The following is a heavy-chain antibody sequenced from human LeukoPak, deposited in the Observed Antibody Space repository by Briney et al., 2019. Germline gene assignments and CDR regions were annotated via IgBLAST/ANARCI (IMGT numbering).Heavy chain of an antibody. CDR1: GGSISSYY. CDR3: ARDQGAVTAYFDY. J-gene: IGHJ4*02. V-gene: IGHV4-59*01. Sequence: SETLSLTCTVSGGSISSYYWSWIRQPPGKGLEWIGYIYYSGSTNYNPSLKSRVTISVDTSKNQFSLKLSSVIAADTAVYYCARDQGAVTAYFDYWGQGTLVTVSS. D-gene: IGHD2-21*02. CDR2: IYYSGST.